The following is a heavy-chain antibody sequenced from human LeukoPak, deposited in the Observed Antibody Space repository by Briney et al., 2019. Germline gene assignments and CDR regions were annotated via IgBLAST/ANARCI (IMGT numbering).Heavy chain of an antibody. Sequence: ASVNVSSKPSGYTFTVYYMHWVLQAPGQGLEAMGWINPNSGGTNYAQKLQGKVTMTRHKSISTDYMELSRLRSDDTAVYYGARTLNYYGSGSYGDCDYWGQGTLVTVSS. CDR3: ARTLNYYGSGSYGDCDY. V-gene: IGHV1-2*02. J-gene: IGHJ4*02. D-gene: IGHD3-10*01. CDR1: GYTFTVYY. CDR2: INPNSGGT.